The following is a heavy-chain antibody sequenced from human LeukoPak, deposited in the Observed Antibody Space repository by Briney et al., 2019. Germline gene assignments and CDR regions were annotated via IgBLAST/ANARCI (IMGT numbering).Heavy chain of an antibody. CDR3: ATPGIAVAGMNY. CDR1: GYSFSDYG. J-gene: IGHJ4*02. CDR2: ISAHNGNA. V-gene: IGHV1-18*01. D-gene: IGHD6-19*01. Sequence: GASVKVSCKASGYSFSDYGISWVRQAPGQGLEWMGWISAHNGNANYVQKFQGRVTMTTDTSTSTAYMDLRSLRSDDTALYYCATPGIAVAGMNYWGQGTLVTVSS.